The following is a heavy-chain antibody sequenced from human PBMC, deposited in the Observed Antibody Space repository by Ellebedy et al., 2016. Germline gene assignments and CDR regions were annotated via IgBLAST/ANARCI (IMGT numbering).Heavy chain of an antibody. V-gene: IGHV3-53*01. CDR3: VTRHNGAFDL. CDR2: IYGGGTS. J-gene: IGHJ3*01. Sequence: GGSLRLSXKASGFSVSSNDMSWVRQAPGKGLELVSLIYGGGTSYYSDSVEGRFTISRDSSKNTLFLQMSGLGAEDTAVYYCVTRHNGAFDLWGQGTMVTVSS. D-gene: IGHD2-8*01. CDR1: GFSVSSND.